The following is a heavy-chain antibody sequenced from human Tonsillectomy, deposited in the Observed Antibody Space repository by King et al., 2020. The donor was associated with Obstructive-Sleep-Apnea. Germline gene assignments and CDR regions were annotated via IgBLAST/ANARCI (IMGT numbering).Heavy chain of an antibody. J-gene: IGHJ3*02. Sequence: VQLGESGGGLVQPCRSLRLSCAASGFTFDDYAMHWVRQAPGKGLEWVSVISWNSGSIGYADYGKGGFTISRDNAKNSLYLQINRLRAEDTALYYCAKDRAPSGYLLSGAFDIWGQGTMVTVSS. D-gene: IGHD3-22*01. CDR2: ISWNSGSI. CDR3: AKDRAPSGYLLSGAFDI. CDR1: GFTFDDYA. V-gene: IGHV3-9*01.